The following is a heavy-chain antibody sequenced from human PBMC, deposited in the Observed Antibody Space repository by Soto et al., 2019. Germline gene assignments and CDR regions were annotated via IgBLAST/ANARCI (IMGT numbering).Heavy chain of an antibody. D-gene: IGHD6-13*01. Sequence: GGSLRLSCAASGFTFSSYAMSWVRQAPGKGLEWVSAITGSGGSTYYADSVKGRFTISRDNSKNTLYLQMDSLRAEDTAVYYCAKDRYSSNWNDAFDIWGQGTMVTVSS. J-gene: IGHJ3*02. CDR1: GFTFSSYA. CDR2: ITGSGGST. CDR3: AKDRYSSNWNDAFDI. V-gene: IGHV3-23*01.